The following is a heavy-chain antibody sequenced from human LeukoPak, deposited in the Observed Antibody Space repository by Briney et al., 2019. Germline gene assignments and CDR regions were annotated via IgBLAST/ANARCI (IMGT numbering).Heavy chain of an antibody. D-gene: IGHD2-21*01. CDR3: AKAPVTTCSGAYCYPFDY. CDR1: GFTFSDYY. J-gene: IGHJ4*02. CDR2: ISVSGNT. V-gene: IGHV3-23*01. Sequence: PGGSLRLSCAASGFTFSDYYMSWIRQAPGKGLEWVSAISVSGNTYHADSVKGRFTISRDSSKNTLYLQMNRLRAEDAAVYYCAKAPVTTCSGAYCYPFDYWGQGTLVTVSS.